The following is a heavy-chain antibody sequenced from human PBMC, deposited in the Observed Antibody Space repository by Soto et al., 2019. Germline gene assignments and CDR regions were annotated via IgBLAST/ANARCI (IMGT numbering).Heavy chain of an antibody. J-gene: IGHJ4*02. CDR1: GGSISSYY. CDR2: IYYSGST. Sequence: SETLSLTCTVSGGSISSYYWSWIRQPPGKGLEWIGYIYYSGSTNYNPSLKSRVTISVDTSKNQFSLKLGSVTAADTAVYYCARLVYGDYTYYFDYWGQGTLVTVSS. CDR3: ARLVYGDYTYYFDY. D-gene: IGHD4-17*01. V-gene: IGHV4-59*08.